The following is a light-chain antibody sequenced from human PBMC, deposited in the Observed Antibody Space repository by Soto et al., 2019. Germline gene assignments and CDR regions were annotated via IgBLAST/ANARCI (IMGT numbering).Light chain of an antibody. CDR1: SSDVGGHNF. CDR2: DVR. V-gene: IGLV2-14*03. CDR3: SSYSSSDTLV. J-gene: IGLJ2*01. Sequence: QSALTQPASVSGSPGQSIIISCTGTSSDVGGHNFVSWYQQHPGRAPKLMIYDVRNRPSGVSNRFSGSKSANTASLVISGLQAEDEADYYCSSYSSSDTLVFGGGTKLTVL.